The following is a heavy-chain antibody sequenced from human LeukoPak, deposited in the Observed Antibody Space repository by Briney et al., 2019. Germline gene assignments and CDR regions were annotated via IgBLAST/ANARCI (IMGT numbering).Heavy chain of an antibody. CDR2: ISAYNGNT. D-gene: IGHD6-13*01. CDR1: GYTFTSYG. V-gene: IGHV1-18*01. CDR3: ARGFYPAAADPLGGGMDV. J-gene: IGHJ6*02. Sequence: ASVKVSCKASGYTFTSYGISWVRQAPGQGLEWMGWISAYNGNTNYAQKLQGRVTMTTDTSTSTAYMELRSLRSDDTAVYYCARGFYPAAADPLGGGMDVWGQGTTVTVSS.